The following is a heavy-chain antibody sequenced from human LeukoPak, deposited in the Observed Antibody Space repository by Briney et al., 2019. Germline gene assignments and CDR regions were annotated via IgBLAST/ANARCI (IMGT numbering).Heavy chain of an antibody. CDR2: IYYSGST. Sequence: SETLSLTCAVSGGSISSGGYSWSWIRQPPGKGLEWIGYIYYSGSTYYNPSLKSRVTISVDTSKNQFSLKLSSVTAADTAVYYCARGPFITMIDYWGQGTLVTVSS. J-gene: IGHJ4*02. V-gene: IGHV4-30-2*05. CDR1: GGSISSGGYS. CDR3: ARGPFITMIDY. D-gene: IGHD3-22*01.